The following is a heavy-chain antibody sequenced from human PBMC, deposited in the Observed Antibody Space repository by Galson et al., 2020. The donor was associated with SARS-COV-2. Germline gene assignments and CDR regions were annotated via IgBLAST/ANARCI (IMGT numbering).Heavy chain of an antibody. CDR1: GFTFSSYG. J-gene: IGHJ4*02. CDR3: ARGPYTYILTGYYKY. CDR2: IWYDGSNK. Sequence: GESLKIPCAASGFTFSSYGMHWVRQAPGKGLEWVAVIWYDGSNKYYADSVKGRFTISRDNSKNTLYLQMNSLRAEDTAVYYCARGPYTYILTGYYKYWGQGTLVTVSS. D-gene: IGHD3-9*01. V-gene: IGHV3-33*01.